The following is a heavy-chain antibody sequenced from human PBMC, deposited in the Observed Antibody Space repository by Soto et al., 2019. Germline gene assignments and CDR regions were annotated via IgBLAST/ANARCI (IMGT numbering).Heavy chain of an antibody. D-gene: IGHD3-9*01. CDR2: IYASGRT. Sequence: XETLSLTCTVSGVSITPYFWSWIRQPSGEAPEWLGHIYASGRTTYNPSLKSRVTMFVSQTQVSLRLTSVTAADTAVYYCARHFDVDPSLDHYYFDLWGRGALVTVSS. CDR1: GVSITPYF. V-gene: IGHV4-4*07. CDR3: ARHFDVDPSLDHYYFDL. J-gene: IGHJ2*01.